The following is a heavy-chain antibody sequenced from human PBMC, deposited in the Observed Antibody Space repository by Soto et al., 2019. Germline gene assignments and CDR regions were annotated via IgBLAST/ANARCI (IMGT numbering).Heavy chain of an antibody. CDR3: AQWPNWFDP. J-gene: IGHJ5*02. CDR2: ISYSGST. Sequence: QVQLQESGPGLVKPSETLSLTCTVSVGSVSSGTYYWSWIRQPPGKGLEWIGYISYSGSTNYNPSLKSRVTISVDTSKNQFSMKLSSVTAADTAVYYCAQWPNWFDPWGQGTLVTVSS. V-gene: IGHV4-61*01. D-gene: IGHD2-8*01. CDR1: VGSVSSGTYY.